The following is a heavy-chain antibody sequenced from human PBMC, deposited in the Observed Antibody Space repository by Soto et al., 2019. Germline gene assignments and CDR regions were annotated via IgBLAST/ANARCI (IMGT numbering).Heavy chain of an antibody. D-gene: IGHD4-4*01. CDR2: IRNKANSYTT. CDR3: SRAGILTTPYYFDY. Sequence: GGSLRLSCAASGFTFSDHYMDWVRQAPGKGLEWVGRIRNKANSYTTEYAASVKGRFTISRDGSQSSLYLQMNSLKTEDTAVYYCSRAGILTTPYYFDYWGQGTLVTVSS. CDR1: GFTFSDHY. J-gene: IGHJ4*02. V-gene: IGHV3-72*01.